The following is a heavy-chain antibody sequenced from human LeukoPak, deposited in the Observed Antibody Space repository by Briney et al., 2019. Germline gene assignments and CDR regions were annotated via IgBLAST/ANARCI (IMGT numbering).Heavy chain of an antibody. CDR1: GITFSRFW. J-gene: IGHJ4*02. D-gene: IGHD5-24*01. Sequence: GGSLRLSCAASGITFSRFWMSWVRQAPGKGLEWVSGISGSGGSIRYADSVKGRFIISRDNSKNTLYLQMNSLRAEDTAVYYCAKGGDGYNYYFDYWGQETLVTVSS. V-gene: IGHV3-23*01. CDR2: ISGSGGSI. CDR3: AKGGDGYNYYFDY.